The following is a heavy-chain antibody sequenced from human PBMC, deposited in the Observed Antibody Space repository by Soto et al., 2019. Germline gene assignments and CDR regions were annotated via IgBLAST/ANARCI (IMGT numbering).Heavy chain of an antibody. CDR2: VIPRFGTT. CDR3: ARARIVAVSGRTGGYYYYAMDL. Sequence: QVQLEQSGAEVKRPGSSVKVSCRASGGTCTSYSINWVRRAPGQGPEWMGAVIPRFGTTTYAQRFEGRVTVTADASTSTVFMEMSGLRSEDTAVYFCARARIVAVSGRTGGYYYYAMDLWGQGTAVIVSS. V-gene: IGHV1-69*01. CDR1: GGTCTSYS. D-gene: IGHD2-2*01. J-gene: IGHJ6*02.